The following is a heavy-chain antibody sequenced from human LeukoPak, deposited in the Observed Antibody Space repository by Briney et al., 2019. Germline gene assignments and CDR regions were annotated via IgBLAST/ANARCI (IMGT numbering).Heavy chain of an antibody. CDR3: ARGSYDILTDYYYCYMDV. J-gene: IGHJ6*03. Sequence: GGSLRLSCVASGFTFSSRDWMTWVRQAPGKGLEWVANIKQDGSEKNYVDSVKGRFTISRDNSKNTLYLQMNSLRAEDTAVYYCARGSYDILTDYYYCYMDVWGKGTTVTISS. CDR1: GFTFSSRDW. CDR2: IKQDGSEK. V-gene: IGHV3-7*01. D-gene: IGHD3-9*01.